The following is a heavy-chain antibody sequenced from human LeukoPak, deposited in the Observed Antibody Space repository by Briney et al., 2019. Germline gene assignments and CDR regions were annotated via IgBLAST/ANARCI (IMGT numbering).Heavy chain of an antibody. CDR3: ATVEMPSYTESIAARSASAFDI. CDR2: FDPEDGET. Sequence: ASVKVSCKVSGYTLTELSMHWVRQAPGKGLEWMGGFDPEDGETIYAQKFQGRVTMTEDTSTDTAYMELSSLRSEDTAVYYCATVEMPSYTESIAARSASAFDIWGQGTMVTVSS. CDR1: GYTLTELS. D-gene: IGHD6-6*01. V-gene: IGHV1-24*01. J-gene: IGHJ3*02.